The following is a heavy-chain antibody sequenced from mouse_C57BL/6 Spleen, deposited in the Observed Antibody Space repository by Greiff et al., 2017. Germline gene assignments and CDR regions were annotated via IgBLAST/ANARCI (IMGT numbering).Heavy chain of an antibody. Sequence: QVQLQQPGAELVRPGTSVKLSCKASGYTFTSYWMHWVKQRPGQGLEWIGVIDPSDSYTNYNQKFKGKATLTVDKSSSTAYMQLSSLTSEDSAVYYCAREDYYGRSYVGGMDYWGQGTSVTVSS. CDR1: GYTFTSYW. CDR2: IDPSDSYT. CDR3: AREDYYGRSYVGGMDY. D-gene: IGHD1-1*01. V-gene: IGHV1-59*01. J-gene: IGHJ4*01.